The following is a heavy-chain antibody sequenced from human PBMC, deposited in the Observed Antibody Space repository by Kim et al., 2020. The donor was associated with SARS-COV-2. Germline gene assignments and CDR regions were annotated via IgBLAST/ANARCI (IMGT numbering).Heavy chain of an antibody. CDR2: ISWNSGSI. CDR3: AKDISEWLQFWYYFDY. V-gene: IGHV3-9*01. Sequence: GGSLRLSCAASGFTFDDYAMHWVRQAPGKGLEWVSGISWNSGSIGYADSVKGRFTISRDNAKNSLYLQMNSLRAEDTALYYCAKDISEWLQFWYYFDYWGQGTLVTVSS. CDR1: GFTFDDYA. D-gene: IGHD5-12*01. J-gene: IGHJ4*02.